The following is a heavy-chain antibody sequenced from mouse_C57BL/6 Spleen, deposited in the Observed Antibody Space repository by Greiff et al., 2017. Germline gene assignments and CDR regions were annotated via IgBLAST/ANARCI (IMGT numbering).Heavy chain of an antibody. D-gene: IGHD1-1*01. J-gene: IGHJ3*01. V-gene: IGHV2-2*01. CDR1: GFSLTSYG. Sequence: VKLMELGPGLVQPSQSLSITCTVSGFSLTSYGVHWVRQSPGKGLEWLGVIWSGGSTDYNAAFISRLSISKDNSKSQVFFKMNSLQADDTAIYYCARSHYYGSSWFAYWGQGTLVTVSA. CDR2: IWSGGST. CDR3: ARSHYYGSSWFAY.